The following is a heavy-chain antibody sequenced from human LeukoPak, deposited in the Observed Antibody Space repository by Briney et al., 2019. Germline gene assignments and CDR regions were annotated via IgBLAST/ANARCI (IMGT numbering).Heavy chain of an antibody. CDR1: GFTISDFW. J-gene: IGHJ4*02. CDR2: IKQDGSEK. V-gene: IGHV3-7*01. Sequence: GGSLRLSCAASGFTISDFWMNWVRQAPGKGLEWVASIKQDGSEKYYVDSVKGRFSISRDNAKNSLHLQMNSLRAEDTAVYYCARDHTVDGLVFDYWGQGILVTVSS. D-gene: IGHD6-19*01. CDR3: ARDHTVDGLVFDY.